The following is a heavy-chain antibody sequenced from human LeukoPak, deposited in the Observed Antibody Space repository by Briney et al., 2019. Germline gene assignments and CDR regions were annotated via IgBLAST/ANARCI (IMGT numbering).Heavy chain of an antibody. J-gene: IGHJ4*02. D-gene: IGHD3-3*01. Sequence: SVKVSCKASGGTFSSYAISWVRQAPGQGLEWMGRIIPILGIANYAQKFQGRVTITADKSMSTAYMELSSLRSEDTAVYYCARDSILLRDFDYWGQGTLVTVSS. CDR3: ARDSILLRDFDY. V-gene: IGHV1-69*04. CDR2: IIPILGIA. CDR1: GGTFSSYA.